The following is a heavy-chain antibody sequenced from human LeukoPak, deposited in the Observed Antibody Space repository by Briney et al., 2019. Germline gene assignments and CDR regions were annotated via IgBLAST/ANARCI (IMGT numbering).Heavy chain of an antibody. CDR1: GGSISSYY. V-gene: IGHV4-34*01. CDR2: INHSGST. D-gene: IGHD5-18*01. Sequence: SETLSLTCTVSGGSISSYYWSWIRQPPGKGLEWIGEINHSGSTNYNPSLKSRVTISVDTSKNQFSLKLSPVTAADTAVYYCARGPRGYSYGYWFDPWGQGTLVTVSS. J-gene: IGHJ5*02. CDR3: ARGPRGYSYGYWFDP.